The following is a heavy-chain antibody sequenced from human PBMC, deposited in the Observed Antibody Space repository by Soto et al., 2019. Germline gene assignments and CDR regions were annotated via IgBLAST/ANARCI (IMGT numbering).Heavy chain of an antibody. D-gene: IGHD1-1*01. J-gene: IGHJ4*02. CDR3: ARIGTLDWIDDF. CDR2: IIPMYGTT. V-gene: IGHV1-69*12. Sequence: QVQLVQSGAEVKKPGSSVKVSCKASGGTFRSYVTSWVRQAPGPGLEWWGGIIPMYGTTYYAQTFQGRVTIIADESTSTAFMELSSLRSEDTAVYYCARIGTLDWIDDFWGQVHLVNVSS. CDR1: GGTFRSYV.